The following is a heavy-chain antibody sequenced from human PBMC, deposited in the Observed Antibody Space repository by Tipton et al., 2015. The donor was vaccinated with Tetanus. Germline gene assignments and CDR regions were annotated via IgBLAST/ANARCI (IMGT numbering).Heavy chain of an antibody. CDR3: VRDRGLTTSGGIGMDV. D-gene: IGHD4-17*01. Sequence: TLSLTCAVSGGSISNYYWSWIRQPPGKGLEWIGYIYYTGNTNYNPSLKSRVTISVDTSKSQFSLKPTSVTAADTAVYYCVRDRGLTTSGGIGMDVWGQGTTVTVSS. CDR1: GGSISNYY. CDR2: IYYTGNT. J-gene: IGHJ6*02. V-gene: IGHV4-59*01.